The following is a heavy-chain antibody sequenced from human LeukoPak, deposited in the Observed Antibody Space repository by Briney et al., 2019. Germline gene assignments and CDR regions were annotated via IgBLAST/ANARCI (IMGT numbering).Heavy chain of an antibody. Sequence: SETLSLTCTVSGGSIGSGYYWAWIRQPPGQGLEWIGSIHYGGTTHYNPSLQSRVTISADTSKNQFALDLRSVTAADTAVYYCTRDIGDFVSDFWGQGTLVTVSS. V-gene: IGHV4-39*02. CDR2: IHYGGTT. CDR3: TRDIGDFVSDF. D-gene: IGHD2-21*02. J-gene: IGHJ4*02. CDR1: GGSIGSGYY.